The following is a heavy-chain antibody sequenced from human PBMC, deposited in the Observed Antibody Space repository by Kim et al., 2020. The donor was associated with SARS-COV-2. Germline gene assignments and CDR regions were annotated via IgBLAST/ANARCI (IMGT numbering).Heavy chain of an antibody. V-gene: IGHV3-72*01. J-gene: IGHJ5*01. CDR2: IRNKAYRSIT. Sequence: GGSLRLACAASGFTFSDSYMDWVRQAPGKGLEWVSRIRNKAYRSITEYAASVKGRFTISRDESEKPLYSRMNSLKTEDTAVYFWARPRVGDGISDRVFESGSEGTLVTVSS. CDR1: GFTFSDSY. D-gene: IGHD1-26*01. CDR3: ARPRVGDGISDRVFES.